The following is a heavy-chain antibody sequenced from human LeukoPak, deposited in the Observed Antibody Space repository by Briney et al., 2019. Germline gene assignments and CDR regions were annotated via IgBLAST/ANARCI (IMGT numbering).Heavy chain of an antibody. CDR2: ISYDGSNK. V-gene: IGHV3-30-3*01. CDR1: GFTFSSYA. CDR3: ARDGSWDTAMASPDY. D-gene: IGHD5-18*01. Sequence: PGRSLRLSCAASGFTFSSYAMHWVRQAPGKGLEWVAVISYDGSNKYYADSVKGRFTISRDNSKNTLYLQMNSLRAEDTAVYYCARDGSWDTAMASPDYWGQGTLVTVSS. J-gene: IGHJ4*02.